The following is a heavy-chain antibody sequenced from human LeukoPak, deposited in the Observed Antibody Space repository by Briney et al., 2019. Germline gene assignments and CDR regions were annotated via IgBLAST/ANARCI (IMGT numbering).Heavy chain of an antibody. D-gene: IGHD3-22*01. Sequence: SETLSLTCTVSGGSISTYYWSWIRQPPGKGLEWIGYIYYSGSTDYNPSLKSRVTISVETSKNQFPLKLSSVTAADTAVYYCARVTGYMIEDYFDYWGQGTLVTVSS. CDR1: GGSISTYY. CDR2: IYYSGST. CDR3: ARVTGYMIEDYFDY. V-gene: IGHV4-59*01. J-gene: IGHJ4*02.